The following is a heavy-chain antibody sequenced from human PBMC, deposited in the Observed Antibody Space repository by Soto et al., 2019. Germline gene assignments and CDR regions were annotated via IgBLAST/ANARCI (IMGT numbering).Heavy chain of an antibody. D-gene: IGHD6-13*01. CDR2: ISAYNGNT. J-gene: IGHJ4*02. CDR3: ARGLIAGPTNFFGY. V-gene: IGHV1-18*04. CDR1: GYTLTSYG. Sequence: ASVKVSCKASGYTLTSYGISWVRQAPGQGLEWMGWISAYNGNTNYAQKLQGRVTMTTDTSTSTAYMELRSLRSDDTAVYYCARGLIAGPTNFFGYWGQGTLVTVSS.